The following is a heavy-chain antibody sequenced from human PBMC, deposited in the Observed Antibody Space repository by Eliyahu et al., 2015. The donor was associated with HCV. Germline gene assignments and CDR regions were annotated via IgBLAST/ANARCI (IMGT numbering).Heavy chain of an antibody. V-gene: IGHV4-59*01. CDR3: ASGGGGIAVAGTGGWFDP. J-gene: IGHJ5*02. Sequence: QVQLQESGPGLVKPSETLSLTCTVSGXXITTYYWXWIRPPPGKGLXWIGYIHFSGSTNYNPSLKSRVTISVDTSKXQFSLILTSVTAADTAVYYCASGGGGIAVAGTGGWFDPWGQGTLVTVSS. CDR2: IHFSGST. D-gene: IGHD6-19*01. CDR1: GXXITTYY.